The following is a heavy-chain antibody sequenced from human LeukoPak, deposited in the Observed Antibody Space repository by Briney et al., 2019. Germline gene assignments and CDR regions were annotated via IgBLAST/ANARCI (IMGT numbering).Heavy chain of an antibody. CDR3: ARKAYGDYDY. D-gene: IGHD4-17*01. Sequence: SVKVSCKASGYTFTGYYMHWVRQAPGQGLEWMGRIIPIFGTANYAQKFQGRVTITTDESTSTAYMELSSLRSEDTAVYYCARKAYGDYDYWGQGTLVTVSS. J-gene: IGHJ4*02. CDR1: GYTFTGYY. V-gene: IGHV1-69*05. CDR2: IIPIFGTA.